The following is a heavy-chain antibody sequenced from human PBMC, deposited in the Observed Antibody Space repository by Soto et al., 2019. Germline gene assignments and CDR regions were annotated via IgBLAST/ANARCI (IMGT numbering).Heavy chain of an antibody. CDR3: ARDQREGNWFDP. CDR1: GGSISSRGYS. V-gene: IGHV4-30-2*01. J-gene: IGHJ5*02. CDR2: IYQSGST. Sequence: SETLSLTCAVSGGSISSRGYSWNWIRQPPGKGLEWIGYIYQSGSTHYNPSLKGRVTISVDRSKNQFSLKLSSVTAADTAVYYCARDQREGNWFDPWGHGTLVTVSS.